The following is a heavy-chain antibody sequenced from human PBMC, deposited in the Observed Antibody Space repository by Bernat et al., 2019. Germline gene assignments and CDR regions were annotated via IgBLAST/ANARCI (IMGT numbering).Heavy chain of an antibody. CDR2: FYHSGNN. CDR3: ARIMTTATDVAFDI. V-gene: IGHV4-38-2*02. Sequence: QVQLQESGPGLVKPSETLSLTCTVSGYSISSGYYWGWIRQPPGKGLEWIGNFYHSGNNYYNPSLKSRVTISVDTSKNQFSLNLSTVTAADTAVYYCARIMTTATDVAFDIWGQGTMVTVSS. D-gene: IGHD4-17*01. J-gene: IGHJ3*02. CDR1: GYSISSGYY.